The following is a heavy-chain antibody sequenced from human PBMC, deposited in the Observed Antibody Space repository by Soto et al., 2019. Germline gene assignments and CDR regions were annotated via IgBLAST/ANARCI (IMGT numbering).Heavy chain of an antibody. J-gene: IGHJ4*02. V-gene: IGHV1-46*01. Sequence: QVQLVQSGAEVKKPGASVKVSCKASGYIFIHYYIHWVRQAPGQGLEWMAIINPNGGSTNYAQKFQGRVTVTSDTSPSTVTMELNSLGSGVTAVYFCAISLLQGDFWGQGTLVTVSS. CDR3: AISLLQGDF. CDR1: GYIFIHYY. CDR2: INPNGGST. D-gene: IGHD2-21*01.